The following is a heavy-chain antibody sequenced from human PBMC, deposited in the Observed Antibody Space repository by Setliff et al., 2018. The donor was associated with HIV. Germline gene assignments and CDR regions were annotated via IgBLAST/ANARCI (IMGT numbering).Heavy chain of an antibody. Sequence: GALRLSCAASGFTFSSYSMNWVRQAPGKGLEWVSSISSSSAYIYYADSVKGRFTISRDNANNSLYLQVNSLRAEDTAVYYCARDVGRIQVWYSSSQRFDWWGQGTLVTVSS. CDR1: GFTFSSYS. J-gene: IGHJ5*01. D-gene: IGHD6-13*01. CDR2: ISSSSAYI. CDR3: ARDVGRIQVWYSSSQRFDW. V-gene: IGHV3-21*01.